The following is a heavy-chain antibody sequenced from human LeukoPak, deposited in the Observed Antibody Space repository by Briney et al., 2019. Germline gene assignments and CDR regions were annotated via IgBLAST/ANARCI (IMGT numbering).Heavy chain of an antibody. J-gene: IGHJ6*03. CDR2: IRYNGNNQ. V-gene: IGHV3-30*02. CDR1: GFTFSSYG. Sequence: GGSLRLSCAASGFTFSSYGMHWVRQAPGKGLEWVAFIRYNGNNQYYADSVKGRFTISRDNSKDTLYLQMNSLKGDDTAVYYCAKDSAFYYIDVWGKGTTVIISS. CDR3: AKDSAFYYIDV. D-gene: IGHD3-10*01.